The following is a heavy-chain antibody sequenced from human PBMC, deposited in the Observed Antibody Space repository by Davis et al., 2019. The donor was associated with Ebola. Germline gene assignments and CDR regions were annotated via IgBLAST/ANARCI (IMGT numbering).Heavy chain of an antibody. CDR2: MNPNSGNT. CDR3: ARNGGKAARPGGSFDY. V-gene: IGHV1-8*02. D-gene: IGHD6-6*01. J-gene: IGHJ4*02. CDR1: GYTFTNYD. Sequence: ASVKVSCKASGYTFTNYDINWVRQATGQGLEWMGWMNPNSGNTGYAQKFQGRVTMTRNISISIAYMELSSLRSEDTAVYYCARNGGKAARPGGSFDYWGQGTLVTVSS.